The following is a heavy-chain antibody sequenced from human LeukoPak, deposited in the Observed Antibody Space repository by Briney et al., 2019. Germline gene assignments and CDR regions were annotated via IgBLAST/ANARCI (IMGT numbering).Heavy chain of an antibody. D-gene: IGHD4-17*01. V-gene: IGHV4-30-4*01. CDR3: ARGTHDYGDPKGAFDI. Sequence: SQTLSLTCTVSGGSISSGDYYWSWIRQPPGKGLEWIGYIYYSGSTYYNPSLKSRVTISVDTSKNQFSLKLSSVTAADTAVYYCARGTHDYGDPKGAFDIWGQGTMVTVSS. CDR2: IYYSGST. CDR1: GGSISSGDYY. J-gene: IGHJ3*02.